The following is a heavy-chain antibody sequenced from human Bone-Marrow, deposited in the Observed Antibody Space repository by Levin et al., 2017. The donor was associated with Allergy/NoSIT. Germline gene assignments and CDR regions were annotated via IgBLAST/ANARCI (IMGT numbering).Heavy chain of an antibody. D-gene: IGHD2-15*01. CDR2: IIPIFGTA. Sequence: EASVKVSCKASGGTFSSYAISWVRQAPGQGLEWMGGIIPIFGTANYAQKFQGRVTITADKSTSTAYMELSSLRSEDTAVYYCASMGVDCSGGSCYSPNWFDPWGQGTLVTVSS. CDR3: ASMGVDCSGGSCYSPNWFDP. CDR1: GGTFSSYA. V-gene: IGHV1-69*06. J-gene: IGHJ5*02.